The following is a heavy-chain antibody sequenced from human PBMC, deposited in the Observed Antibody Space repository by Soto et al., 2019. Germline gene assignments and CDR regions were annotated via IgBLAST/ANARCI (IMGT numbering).Heavy chain of an antibody. Sequence: ASVKVSCKASGYTFTGYSMHWVRQAPGQGLEWMGWINPNSGGTNYAQKFQGWVTMTRDTSISTAYMELSRLRSDDTAVYYCARDNYDILTGYYWFDPWGQGTLVTVSS. CDR1: GYTFTGYS. CDR3: ARDNYDILTGYYWFDP. D-gene: IGHD3-9*01. J-gene: IGHJ5*02. CDR2: INPNSGGT. V-gene: IGHV1-2*04.